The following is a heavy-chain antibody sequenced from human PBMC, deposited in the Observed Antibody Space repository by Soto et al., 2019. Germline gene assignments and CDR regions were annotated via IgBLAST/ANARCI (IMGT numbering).Heavy chain of an antibody. CDR2: IYYSGST. J-gene: IGHJ2*01. Sequence: PSETLSLTCTVSGGSIGSYYWSWIRQPPGKGLEWIGYIYYSGSTNYNPSLKSRVTISVDTSKNQFSLKLSSVTAADTAVYYCARFNWYFDLWGRGTLVTVSS. V-gene: IGHV4-59*08. CDR1: GGSIGSYY. CDR3: ARFNWYFDL.